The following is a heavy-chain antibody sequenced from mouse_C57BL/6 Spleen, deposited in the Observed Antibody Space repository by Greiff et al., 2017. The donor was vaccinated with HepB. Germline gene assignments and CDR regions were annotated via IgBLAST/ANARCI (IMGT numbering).Heavy chain of an antibody. CDR2: INPSNGGT. CDR1: GYTFTSYW. J-gene: IGHJ1*03. Sequence: QVHVKQPGTELVKPGASVKLSCKASGYTFTSYWMHWVKQRPGQGLEWIGNINPSNGGTNYNEKFKSKATLTVDKSSSTAYMQLSSLTSEDSAVYYCARNWDYDWYFDVWGTGTTVTVSS. D-gene: IGHD2-4*01. CDR3: ARNWDYDWYFDV. V-gene: IGHV1-53*01.